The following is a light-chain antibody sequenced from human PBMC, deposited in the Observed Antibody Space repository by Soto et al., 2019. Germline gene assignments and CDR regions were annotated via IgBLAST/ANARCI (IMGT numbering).Light chain of an antibody. J-gene: IGKJ1*01. CDR2: GAS. V-gene: IGKV3-20*01. Sequence: DIVLTQSPGTLSLSPGERATLSCRASQSVSSSNLAWYQQKPAQAPRLLIYGASSRATGIPDRFSGSGSGTDFTLTISRLEPEDFAVYYCQHYKTFGQGTKVDIK. CDR3: QHYKT. CDR1: QSVSSSN.